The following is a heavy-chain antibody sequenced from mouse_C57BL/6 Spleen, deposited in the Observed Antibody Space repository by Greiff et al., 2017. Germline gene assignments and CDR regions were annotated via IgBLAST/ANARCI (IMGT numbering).Heavy chain of an antibody. V-gene: IGHV1-69*01. D-gene: IGHD1-1*01. Sequence: VQLQQSGAELVMPGASVKLSCKASGYTFTSYWMHWVKQRPGQGLEWIGEIDPTDSYTNYNQKFKGKSTLTVDKSSSTAYMQLSSLTSEDSAVYYCARDYGSSPLGAMDYWGQGTSVTVSS. CDR3: ARDYGSSPLGAMDY. CDR1: GYTFTSYW. CDR2: IDPTDSYT. J-gene: IGHJ4*01.